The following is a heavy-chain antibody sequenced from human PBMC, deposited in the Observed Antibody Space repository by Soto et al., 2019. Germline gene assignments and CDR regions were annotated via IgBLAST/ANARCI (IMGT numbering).Heavy chain of an antibody. J-gene: IGHJ3*02. CDR1: GGSISSSNW. Sequence: PSETLSLTCAVSGGSISSSNWWSWVRQPPGKGLEWIGEIYHSGSTNYNPSLKSRVTISVDKSKNQFSLKLSSVTAADTAVYYCARMGRRYYDGSGYQLPDAFDIWGQGTMVTVSS. V-gene: IGHV4-4*02. CDR2: IYHSGST. D-gene: IGHD3-22*01. CDR3: ARMGRRYYDGSGYQLPDAFDI.